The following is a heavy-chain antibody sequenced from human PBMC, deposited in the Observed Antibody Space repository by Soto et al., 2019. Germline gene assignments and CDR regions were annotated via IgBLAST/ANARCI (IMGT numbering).Heavy chain of an antibody. Sequence: GGSLRLSCAASGFSFGSYALSWVRQAPGKGLEWVSTISGSDGKTFYADSVKGRSSISRDTSQSTLYLQMNSLRADDTAMYYCARWSYLDYWGQGTRVTVS. D-gene: IGHD3-3*01. CDR1: GFSFGSYA. CDR2: ISGSDGKT. V-gene: IGHV3-23*01. J-gene: IGHJ4*02. CDR3: ARWSYLDY.